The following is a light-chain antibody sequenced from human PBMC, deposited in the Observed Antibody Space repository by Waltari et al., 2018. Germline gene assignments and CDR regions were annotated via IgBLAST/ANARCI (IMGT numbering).Light chain of an antibody. Sequence: QSVLTQPPSASGTPGQRVTISCSGSSSNIGDNVVNWYQQLPGKAPKHLIYRNEQRPSGVPDRLSAAKSGTSASLAISGLQSEDEADYYCAAWDDRMNGHWVFGGGTKVTVL. V-gene: IGLV1-44*01. CDR3: AAWDDRMNGHWV. CDR1: SSNIGDNV. CDR2: RNE. J-gene: IGLJ3*02.